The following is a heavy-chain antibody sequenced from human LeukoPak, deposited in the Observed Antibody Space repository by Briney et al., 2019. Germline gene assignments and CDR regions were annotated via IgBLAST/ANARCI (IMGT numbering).Heavy chain of an antibody. CDR1: GYTFTGYY. J-gene: IGHJ6*02. CDR2: VNPNSGGT. CDR3: AREGSICSSTSCPIPDYYYYGMDV. V-gene: IGHV1-2*02. D-gene: IGHD2-2*01. Sequence: GASVKVSCKASGYTFTGYYMHWVRQAPGQGLEWMGWVNPNSGGTNYAQKFQGRVTMTRDTSISTAYMELSRLRSDDTAVYYCAREGSICSSTSCPIPDYYYYGMDVWGQGTTVTVSS.